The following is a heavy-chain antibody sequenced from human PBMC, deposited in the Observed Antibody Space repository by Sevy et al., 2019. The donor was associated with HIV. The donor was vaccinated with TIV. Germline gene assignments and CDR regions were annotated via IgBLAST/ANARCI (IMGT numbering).Heavy chain of an antibody. CDR2: ISGSGVNT. J-gene: IGHJ4*02. CDR3: AKGMTSIEEFVY. Sequence: GGSLRLSCAASGFTFSNYVMSWVRQAPGKGLEWVSVISGSGVNTYYADSVKGRFTISRDNSKNTLYLQMNSLRAEDTAIYYCAKGMTSIEEFVYWGQGTLVTVSS. CDR1: GFTFSNYV. D-gene: IGHD2-21*02. V-gene: IGHV3-23*01.